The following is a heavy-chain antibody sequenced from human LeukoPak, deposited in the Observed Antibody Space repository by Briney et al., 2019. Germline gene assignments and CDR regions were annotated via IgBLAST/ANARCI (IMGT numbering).Heavy chain of an antibody. CDR1: GFTFSSYT. D-gene: IGHD7-27*01. CDR2: IGASGGDI. Sequence: GGSLRLSCATSGFTFSSYTMIWVRHAPGKGLEWVSIIGASGGDIHYADSVKGRFSISRDNPKNTLTLQMNSLRVDDTAVYYCARDPNWGSGYWGQGTLVTVSS. CDR3: ARDPNWGSGY. V-gene: IGHV3-23*01. J-gene: IGHJ4*02.